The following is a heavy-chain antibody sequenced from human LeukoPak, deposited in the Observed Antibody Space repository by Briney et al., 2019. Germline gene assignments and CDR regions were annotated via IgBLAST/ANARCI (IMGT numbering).Heavy chain of an antibody. CDR2: ISSSSSYI. J-gene: IGHJ6*02. V-gene: IGHV3-21*01. CDR1: GFTFSSYS. Sequence: PGGSLRLSCAASGFTFSSYSMNWVRQAPGKGPEWVSSISSSSSYIYYADSVKGRFTISRDNAKNTLYLQMNSLRAEDTAVYYCARGAHCSGGSCYSWDYYGMDVWGQGTTVTVSS. D-gene: IGHD2-15*01. CDR3: ARGAHCSGGSCYSWDYYGMDV.